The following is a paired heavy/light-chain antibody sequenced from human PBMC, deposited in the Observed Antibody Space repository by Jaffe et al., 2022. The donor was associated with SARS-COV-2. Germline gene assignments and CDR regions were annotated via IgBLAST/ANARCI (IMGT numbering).Heavy chain of an antibody. J-gene: IGHJ5*01. CDR1: GFTFSLYS. D-gene: IGHD2-2*01. V-gene: IGHV3-30*04. CDR2: ISSDSRAD. CDR3: VRDEIPPAGPFSFDS. Sequence: QVQLVESGGGVVQPGESLRLSCVASGFTFSLYSIHWVRQAPGKGLEWLTTISSDSRADYYADSVRGRFSISRDNSRNTQYLDIKSVRPEDTAVYYCVRDEIPPAGPFSFDSWGQGILVTVSS.
Light chain of an antibody. CDR3: VLYMGRGLWV. CDR2: TTN. CDR1: SGSVSTSHY. Sequence: QTVVTQEPSFSVSPGGTVTLTCGLNSGSVSTSHYPSWYHQTPGHSPRALIHTTNIRASGVPDRFSGSIFANKAALTITGAQADDEHDYYCVLYMGRGLWVFGGGTKLTVL. V-gene: IGLV8-61*01. J-gene: IGLJ3*02.